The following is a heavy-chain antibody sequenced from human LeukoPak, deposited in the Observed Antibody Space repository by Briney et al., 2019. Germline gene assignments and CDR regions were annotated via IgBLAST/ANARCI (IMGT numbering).Heavy chain of an antibody. V-gene: IGHV3-64*01. CDR3: AREGSPGTLDY. J-gene: IGHJ4*02. CDR1: GFTFSSYA. D-gene: IGHD1-26*01. Sequence: GGSLRLSCAASGFTFSSYAMSWVRQAPGTGPEYISAISGNGDTTYYANSVKGRFTISRDNSKNTLYLQMGSLRVDDRALYYCAREGSPGTLDYWGQGTLVTVSS. CDR2: ISGNGDTT.